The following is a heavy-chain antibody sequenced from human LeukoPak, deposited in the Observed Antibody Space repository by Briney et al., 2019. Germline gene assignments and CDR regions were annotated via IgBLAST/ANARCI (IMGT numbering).Heavy chain of an antibody. Sequence: SETLPLTCTVSGGSISSYYWSWIRQPPGKGLEWVGYIYYSGSTNYNPSLKSRVTISVDTSKNQFSLKLSSVTAADTAVYYCASTTVTTPFYYYYGMDVWGQGTTVTVSS. D-gene: IGHD4-17*01. CDR1: GGSISSYY. CDR2: IYYSGST. V-gene: IGHV4-59*08. CDR3: ASTTVTTPFYYYYGMDV. J-gene: IGHJ6*02.